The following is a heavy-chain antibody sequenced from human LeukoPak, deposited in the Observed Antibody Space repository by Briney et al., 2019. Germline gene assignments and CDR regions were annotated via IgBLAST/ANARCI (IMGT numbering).Heavy chain of an antibody. D-gene: IGHD3-10*01. CDR2: INHSGST. V-gene: IGHV4-34*01. J-gene: IGHJ5*02. CDR1: GGSFSGYY. Sequence: SETLSLTCAVYGGSFSGYYWSWIRQPPGKGLEWIGEINHSGSTNYNPSLKSRVTISVDTSKNQFSLKLSSVTAADTAVYYWARGRNYYGSGSYFRRNWFDPWGQGTLVTVSS. CDR3: ARGRNYYGSGSYFRRNWFDP.